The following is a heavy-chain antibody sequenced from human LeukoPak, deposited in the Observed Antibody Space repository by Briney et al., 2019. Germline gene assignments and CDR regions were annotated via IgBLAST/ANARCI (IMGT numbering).Heavy chain of an antibody. V-gene: IGHV1-2*02. CDR1: GYTFTGYY. J-gene: IGHJ6*03. CDR2: INPNSGGT. CDR3: ARDGLYSSGWSSNYMDV. Sequence: ASVKVSCKASGYTFTGYYMHWVRQAPGQGLGWMGWINPNSGGTNYAQKFQGRVTMTRDTSISTAYMELSRLRSDDTAVYYCARDGLYSSGWSSNYMDVWGKGTTVTVSS. D-gene: IGHD6-19*01.